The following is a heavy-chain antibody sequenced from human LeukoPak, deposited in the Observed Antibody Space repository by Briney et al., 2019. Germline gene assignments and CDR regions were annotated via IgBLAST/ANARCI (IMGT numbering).Heavy chain of an antibody. CDR2: ISGSGGST. CDR1: GFTFSSYA. CDR3: AREHYYDSSGYYVPFDY. J-gene: IGHJ4*02. Sequence: GGSLRLSCAASGFTFSSYAMSWVRQAPGKGLEWVSAISGSGGSTYYTDSVKGRFTISRDNAKNSVYLQMNSLRDEDTAVYYCAREHYYDSSGYYVPFDYWGQGTLVTVSS. D-gene: IGHD3-22*01. V-gene: IGHV3-23*01.